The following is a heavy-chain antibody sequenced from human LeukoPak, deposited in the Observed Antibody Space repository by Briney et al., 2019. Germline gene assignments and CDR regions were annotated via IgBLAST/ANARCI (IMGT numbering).Heavy chain of an antibody. J-gene: IGHJ4*02. CDR3: AKERCSSTSCYPFYFDY. CDR1: GFPFSSYW. V-gene: IGHV3-7*01. Sequence: GGSLRLSCVASGFPFSSYWMTWVRQAPGKGLEWVANIKQDGSKKSYVDSVKGRFTISRDNAKNSLYLQMNSLRAEDTAVYYCAKERCSSTSCYPFYFDYWGQGTLVTVSS. CDR2: IKQDGSKK. D-gene: IGHD2-2*01.